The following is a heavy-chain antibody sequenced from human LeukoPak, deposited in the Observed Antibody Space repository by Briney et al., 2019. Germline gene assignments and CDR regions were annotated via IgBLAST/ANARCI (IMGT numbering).Heavy chain of an antibody. D-gene: IGHD7-27*01. CDR1: RGTFSSYA. V-gene: IGHV1-69*04. CDR2: IIPIFGIA. J-gene: IGHJ4*02. Sequence: ASVKVSCKASRGTFSSYAISWVRQAPGQGLEWMGRIIPIFGIANYAQKFQGRVTITADKSTSTAYMELSSLRSEDTAVYYCARSSSSTGDGYFDYWGQVTLVTVSS. CDR3: ARSSSSTGDGYFDY.